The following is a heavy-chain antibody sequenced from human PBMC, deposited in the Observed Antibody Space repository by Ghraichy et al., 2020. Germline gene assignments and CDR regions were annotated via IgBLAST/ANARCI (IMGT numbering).Heavy chain of an antibody. J-gene: IGHJ4*02. V-gene: IGHV1-2*02. D-gene: IGHD4-17*01. CDR1: GYTFTGYY. CDR2: INPNSGGT. Sequence: ASVKVSCKASGYTFTGYYMHWVRQAPGQGLEWMGWINPNSGGTNYAQKFQGRVTMTRDTSISTAYMELSRLRSDDTAVYYCARDGRFDYGDYVSQVRFDYWGQGTLVTVSS. CDR3: ARDGRFDYGDYVSQVRFDY.